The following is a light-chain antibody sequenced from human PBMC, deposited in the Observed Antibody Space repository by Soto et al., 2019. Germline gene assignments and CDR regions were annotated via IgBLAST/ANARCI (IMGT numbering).Light chain of an antibody. Sequence: QSALTQPPSASGTPGQRATISCSGSSSNIGSNTVNWYQQLPGTAPKLLIYSNNQRPSGVPDRFSGSKSGTSASLAIGGLQSEDEADYYCAAWDDSLNGYVFGTGTKVTVL. CDR2: SNN. V-gene: IGLV1-44*01. CDR3: AAWDDSLNGYV. J-gene: IGLJ1*01. CDR1: SSNIGSNT.